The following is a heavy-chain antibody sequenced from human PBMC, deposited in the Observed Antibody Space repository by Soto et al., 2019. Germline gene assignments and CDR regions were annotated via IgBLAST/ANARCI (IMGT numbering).Heavy chain of an antibody. J-gene: IGHJ4*02. Sequence: QITLKESGPTLVKPTQTLTLTCTFSGFSLSTSGVGVGWIRQPPGKALEWLALIYWDDDKRYSPSLKSRLTITKDTSKNQVVLTMTNMDPVDTATYYCAHSPTSGQWLGGWVDYWGQGSLVTVSS. D-gene: IGHD6-19*01. CDR1: GFSLSTSGVG. CDR2: IYWDDDK. CDR3: AHSPTSGQWLGGWVDY. V-gene: IGHV2-5*02.